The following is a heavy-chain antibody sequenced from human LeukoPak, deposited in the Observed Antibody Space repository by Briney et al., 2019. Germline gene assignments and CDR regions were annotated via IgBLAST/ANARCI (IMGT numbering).Heavy chain of an antibody. CDR1: GFTFSSYA. CDR2: ISGSGGST. D-gene: IGHD6-13*01. V-gene: IGHV3-23*01. CDR3: AKVIHKSLAAAGVGCFDY. J-gene: IGHJ4*02. Sequence: GGSLRLSRAASGFTFSSYAMSWVRQAPGKGLEWVSAISGSGGSTYYADSVKGRFTISRDNSKNTLYLQMNSLRAEDTAVYYCAKVIHKSLAAAGVGCFDYWGQGTLATVSS.